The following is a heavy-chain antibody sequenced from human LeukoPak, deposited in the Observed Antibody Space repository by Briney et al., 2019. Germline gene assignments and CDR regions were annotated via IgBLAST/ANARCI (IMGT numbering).Heavy chain of an antibody. Sequence: SGTLSLACAVSGDSISSNNWWTWVRQPPGKGLEWIGEISHSGNTNYNPSLKSRVTISIDESRNQFSLKLTSVTAADTAVYYRASRWVLTGEPCWGQGTLVTVSS. CDR3: ASRWVLTGEPC. CDR1: GDSISSNNW. CDR2: ISHSGNT. D-gene: IGHD1-20*01. J-gene: IGHJ4*02. V-gene: IGHV4-4*02.